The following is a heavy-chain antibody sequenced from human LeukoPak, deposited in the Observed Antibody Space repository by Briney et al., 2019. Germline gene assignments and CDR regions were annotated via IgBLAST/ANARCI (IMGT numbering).Heavy chain of an antibody. CDR1: GYSLTDLS. Sequence: ASVKVSCEVSGYSLTDLSLHWVRQAPGKGLEWIGGFDPEDGEPIYAQKFQGRLSMTEDTSKDTGYMELRTLRSEDTALYYCAKSHGDYGLLDYWGQGTLVTVSS. CDR2: FDPEDGEP. V-gene: IGHV1-24*01. J-gene: IGHJ4*02. CDR3: AKSHGDYGLLDY. D-gene: IGHD4-17*01.